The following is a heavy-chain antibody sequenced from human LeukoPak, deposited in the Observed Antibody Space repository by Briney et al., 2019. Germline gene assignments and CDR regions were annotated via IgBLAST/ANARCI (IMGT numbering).Heavy chain of an antibody. V-gene: IGHV1-69*02. CDR2: IIPILGIA. Sequence: ASVKVSCKASGGTFSSYTISWVRQAPGQGLEWMGRIIPILGIANYAQKFQGRVTITADKSTSTAYMELSSLRSEDTAVYYCARGPDYSNCLNWFDPWGQGTLVTVSS. D-gene: IGHD4-11*01. CDR3: ARGPDYSNCLNWFDP. J-gene: IGHJ5*02. CDR1: GGTFSSYT.